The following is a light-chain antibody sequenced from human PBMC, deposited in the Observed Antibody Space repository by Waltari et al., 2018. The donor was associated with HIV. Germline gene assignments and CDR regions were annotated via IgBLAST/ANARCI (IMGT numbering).Light chain of an antibody. CDR3: SSYKTRNSVV. Sequence: QSALIQLASVSGSPGQSVTIPCTGTTSDFNDNKYVSWYQQHPGRAPKLIIFVVSYRPSGVSDRFSGSKSGSTASLTISVLQTEDEADYYCSSYKTRNSVVFGGGTELIV. V-gene: IGLV2-14*01. J-gene: IGLJ2*01. CDR1: TSDFNDNKY. CDR2: VVS.